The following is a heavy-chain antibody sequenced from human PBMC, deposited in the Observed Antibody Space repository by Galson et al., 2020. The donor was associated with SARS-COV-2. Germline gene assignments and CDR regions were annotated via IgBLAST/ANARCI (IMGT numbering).Heavy chain of an antibody. CDR2: ISYDGLQT. J-gene: IGHJ1*01. D-gene: IGHD7-27*01. Sequence: PGGSLRLSCVASGFIFGDRAMHWVRQAPGKGLEWLAFISYDGLQTFYADSVVGRFIISRDDPKNTVHLQMNNLRPEDAGVYYCAKDHYPSHWDWGQGTVVTVST. CDR1: GFIFGDRA. CDR3: AKDHYPSHWD. V-gene: IGHV3-30*18.